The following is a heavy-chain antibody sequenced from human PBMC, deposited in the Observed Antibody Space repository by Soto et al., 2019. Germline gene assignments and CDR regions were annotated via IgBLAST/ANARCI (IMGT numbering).Heavy chain of an antibody. V-gene: IGHV3-30*18. CDR2: MSHDGINA. J-gene: IGHJ6*02. Sequence: VRQAPGKGLEWVAVMSHDGINAYYADSVKGRCTISRDNSKNTLNLEMNSLRADDTAVYYCAKDLRNFYYYEMDVWGRGTTVTVSS. CDR3: AKDLRNFYYYEMDV. D-gene: IGHD4-17*01.